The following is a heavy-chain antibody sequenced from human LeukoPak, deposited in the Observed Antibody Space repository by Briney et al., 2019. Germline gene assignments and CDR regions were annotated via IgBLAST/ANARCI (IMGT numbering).Heavy chain of an antibody. V-gene: IGHV3-23*01. CDR2: ISGSGTTT. J-gene: IGHJ5*02. CDR3: AKGDFWSGPNGNWFDP. CDR1: GLTFRSYA. D-gene: IGHD3-3*01. Sequence: GGSLRLSCAASGLTFRSYAMTWVRQAPGKGLEWVSSISGSGTTTYFADSVKGRFTISRDNSKGSLYLQMNSLRAEDTAVYYCAKGDFWSGPNGNWFDPWGQGTLVTVSS.